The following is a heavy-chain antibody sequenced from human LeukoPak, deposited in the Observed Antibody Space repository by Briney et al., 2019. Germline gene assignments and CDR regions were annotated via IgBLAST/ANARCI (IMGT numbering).Heavy chain of an antibody. J-gene: IGHJ3*02. Sequence: GGSLRLSCAASGFTFSSYDMHWVRQATGKGLEWVSAIGTAGDTYYPGSVKGRFTISRENAKNSLYLQMNSLRAGDTAVYYCARVSSWTRAFDIWGQGTMVTVSS. D-gene: IGHD6-13*01. V-gene: IGHV3-13*01. CDR1: GFTFSSYD. CDR3: ARVSSWTRAFDI. CDR2: IGTAGDT.